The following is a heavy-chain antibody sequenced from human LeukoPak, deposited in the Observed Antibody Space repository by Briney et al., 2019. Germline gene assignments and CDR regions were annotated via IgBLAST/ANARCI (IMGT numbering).Heavy chain of an antibody. CDR2: INPNSGGT. V-gene: IGHV1-2*02. D-gene: IGHD2-15*01. CDR1: GYTFTGYY. J-gene: IGHJ4*02. CDR3: ARDFCSGGSCYSRFDY. Sequence: ASVKLSCKASGYTFTGYYMHWVRQAPGQGLEWMGWINPNSGGTNYAQKLQRRVTMHRDTSISTAYMELSRLRSDDTAVYYCARDFCSGGSCYSRFDYWGQGTLVTVSS.